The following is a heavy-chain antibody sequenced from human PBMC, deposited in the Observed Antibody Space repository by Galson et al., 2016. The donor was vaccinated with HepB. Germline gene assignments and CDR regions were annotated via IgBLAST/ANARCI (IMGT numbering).Heavy chain of an antibody. D-gene: IGHD3-22*01. CDR2: IYYSGTT. V-gene: IGHV4-59*05. Sequence: TLSLTCTVSGGSISNYYWSWIRQPPGKGLEWIGSIYYSGTTYYNPSLKSRVTISLDTPKNQFSLKLRSVTAADTAMYYCARHDYDSSGYNWFDPWGQGTLVTVSS. J-gene: IGHJ5*02. CDR1: GGSISNYY. CDR3: ARHDYDSSGYNWFDP.